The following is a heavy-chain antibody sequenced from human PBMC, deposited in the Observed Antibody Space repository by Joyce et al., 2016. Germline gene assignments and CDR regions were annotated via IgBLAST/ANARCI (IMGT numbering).Heavy chain of an antibody. CDR1: GFASFTDYY. J-gene: IGHJ6*03. D-gene: IGHD3-16*01. CDR3: ARDRVQWSFGAVSNHFYMDV. V-gene: IGHV3-11*04. CDR2: IGSPESPI. Sequence: QVQLVESGGGVAKPGGSLRLSCVASGFASFTDYYMSWIRQAPGKGLEWFAFIGSPESPIYYADSVKGRFTVARDNSKNSLFLHMYNLRVEDSAVYYCARDRVQWSFGAVSNHFYMDVWGKGTAVAVAS.